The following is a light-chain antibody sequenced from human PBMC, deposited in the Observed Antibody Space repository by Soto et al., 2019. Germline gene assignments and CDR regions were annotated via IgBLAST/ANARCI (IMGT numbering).Light chain of an antibody. J-gene: IGKJ4*01. V-gene: IGKV3-15*01. CDR3: QQYNNWPPPLT. CDR2: GAS. Sequence: EIVMTQSPATLSVSPGERATLSCRASQSVSSNLAWYQQKPGQAPRLLIYGASTRATGIPARFSGSGSGPEFTLTISSLQSEDFAVYYCQQYNNWPPPLTCGGGTKVEIK. CDR1: QSVSSN.